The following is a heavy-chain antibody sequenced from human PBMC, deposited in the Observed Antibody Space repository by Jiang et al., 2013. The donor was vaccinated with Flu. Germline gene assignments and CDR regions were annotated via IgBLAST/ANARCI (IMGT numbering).Heavy chain of an antibody. V-gene: IGHV3-48*03. CDR3: ARGKDTSMVTPVDY. CDR2: ISGSGTTI. D-gene: IGHD5-18*01. J-gene: IGHJ4*02. Sequence: QLLESGGGLVQPGGSLRLSCTASGFTFSSYEITWVRQAPGKGLEWVSSISGSGTTINYADSVKGRFTISRDNAKNSLYLQMNSLRAEDTALYYCARGKDTSMVTPVDYWGQGTLVTVSS. CDR1: GFTFSSYE.